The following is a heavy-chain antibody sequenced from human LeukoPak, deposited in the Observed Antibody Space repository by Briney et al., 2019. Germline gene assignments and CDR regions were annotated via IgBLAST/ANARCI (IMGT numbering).Heavy chain of an antibody. CDR1: GYTFTSYD. J-gene: IGHJ6*03. CDR2: MNPNSGNT. CDR3: ARGRSSGSPVAGYYYYYMDV. Sequence: GASVKVSCKASGYTFTSYDINWVRQATGQGLEWMGWMNPNSGNTGYAQKFQGRVTMTRNTSISTAYMELSSLRSEDTAVYYCARGRSSGSPVAGYYYYYMDVWGKGTTVTVSS. V-gene: IGHV1-8*01. D-gene: IGHD1-26*01.